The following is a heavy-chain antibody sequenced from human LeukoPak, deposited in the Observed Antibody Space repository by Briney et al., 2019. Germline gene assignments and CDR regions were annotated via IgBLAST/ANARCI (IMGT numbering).Heavy chain of an antibody. Sequence: SGTLSLTCTVSGGSISRSSYYWGWIRQPPRKWMEWIVSIAFSVSTSSHPSLKSRVTISVDTSKKQVSLKVTSVTAADTAVYYCARHYDMRYGMDVWGQGTTVTVSS. J-gene: IGHJ6*02. CDR3: ARHYDMRYGMDV. CDR1: GGSISRSSYY. V-gene: IGHV4-39*01. D-gene: IGHD3-9*01. CDR2: IAFSVST.